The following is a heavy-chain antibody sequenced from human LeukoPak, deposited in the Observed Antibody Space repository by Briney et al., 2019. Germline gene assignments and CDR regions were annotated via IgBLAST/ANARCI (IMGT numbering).Heavy chain of an antibody. D-gene: IGHD3-22*01. CDR2: IYYSGRT. J-gene: IGHJ1*01. CDR1: GDSISRSDSY. Sequence: SETLSLTCSLSGDSISRSDSYWDWIRQAPGKGLEWIGTIYYSGRTYYSPTLKSRVTMSVDRSNNQLSLNLRSVTAADTAVYYCARRRYYDGSGYLEWGQGTLLSVSS. CDR3: ARRRYYDGSGYLE. V-gene: IGHV4-39*01.